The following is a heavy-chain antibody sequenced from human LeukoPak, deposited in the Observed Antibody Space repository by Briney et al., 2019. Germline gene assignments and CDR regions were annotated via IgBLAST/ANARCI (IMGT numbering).Heavy chain of an antibody. CDR3: TRDRDYYGSRSLHYFDY. Sequence: GGSLRLSCTASGFTFGDYDMSWVRQAPGKGQEWVGFIRSKAYGGTTEYAASVKGRFTISRDDSKSIAYLQINSLKTEDTAVYYCTRDRDYYGSRSLHYFDYWGQGTLVTVSS. D-gene: IGHD3-10*01. V-gene: IGHV3-49*04. J-gene: IGHJ4*02. CDR2: IRSKAYGGTT. CDR1: GFTFGDYD.